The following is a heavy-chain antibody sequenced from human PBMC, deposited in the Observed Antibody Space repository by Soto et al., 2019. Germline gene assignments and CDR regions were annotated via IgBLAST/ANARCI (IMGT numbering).Heavy chain of an antibody. CDR3: VNDYFDFWIGYYGAPKEGVSEN. CDR1: GFTFSSYS. CDR2: ISANGIIT. D-gene: IGHD3-3*01. Sequence: PGGSLRLSGEACGFTFSSYSMNWVRQAPWTGLEWVSGISANGIITHYADSVKGRFTISRDNFGNTLYLQLNNLRPEDTARYYCVNDYFDFWIGYYGAPKEGVSENCGQGTMVTV. V-gene: IGHV3-23*01. J-gene: IGHJ3*01.